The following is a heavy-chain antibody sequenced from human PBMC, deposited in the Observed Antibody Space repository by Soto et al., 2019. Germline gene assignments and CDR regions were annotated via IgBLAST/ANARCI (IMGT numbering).Heavy chain of an antibody. J-gene: IGHJ5*02. Sequence: PGGSLRLSCGASGCTFNSHTMNWVRQAPGKGLEWLSYISDSSSSIYYADSVKGRFTVSRDNAKNSLFLQMNSLRAEDTAVYYCARDRTIITTEWFDPWGQGTLVTVSS. CDR2: ISDSSSSI. CDR1: GCTFNSHT. CDR3: ARDRTIITTEWFDP. V-gene: IGHV3-48*04. D-gene: IGHD3-22*01.